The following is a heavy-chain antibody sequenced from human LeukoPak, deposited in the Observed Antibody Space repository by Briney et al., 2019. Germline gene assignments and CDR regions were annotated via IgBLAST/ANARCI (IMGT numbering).Heavy chain of an antibody. CDR2: ISYDGSNK. V-gene: IGHV3-30-3*01. CDR3: ARVAARYSSSWYGYFQH. CDR1: GFTFSSYA. J-gene: IGHJ1*01. Sequence: PGGSLRLSCAASGFTFSSYAMHWVRQAPGKGLEWVAVISYDGSNKYYADSVKGRFTISRDNSKNTLYLQMNSLRAEDTAVYYCARVAARYSSSWYGYFQHWGQGTLVTVSS. D-gene: IGHD6-13*01.